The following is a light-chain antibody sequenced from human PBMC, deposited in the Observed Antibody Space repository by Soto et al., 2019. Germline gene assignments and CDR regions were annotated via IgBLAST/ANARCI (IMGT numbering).Light chain of an antibody. CDR3: QQYYSTPRT. Sequence: DIVMTQSPDSLAVSLGERATINCKSSQSVLYSSNNKNYLAWYQQKPGQPPKLLIYWASTRESGVLDRFSGRGSGTDFTLTISSLQAEDVAVYYCQQYYSTPRTFGQGTKVEIK. V-gene: IGKV4-1*01. CDR1: QSVLYSSNNKNY. CDR2: WAS. J-gene: IGKJ1*01.